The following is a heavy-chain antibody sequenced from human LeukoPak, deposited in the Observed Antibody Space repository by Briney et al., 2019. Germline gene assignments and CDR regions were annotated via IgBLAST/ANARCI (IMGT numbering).Heavy chain of an antibody. D-gene: IGHD3-3*01. Sequence: GGSLRLSCAASGFAFSSYAMSWVRQAPGKGLEWVSSISGSGGNTYYADSVKGRFTISRDNSKNTLYLQMNSLRAEDTAVYYCAKVKPGRYHFWSGSYTTYYYYYMDVWGKGTTVTVSS. J-gene: IGHJ6*03. V-gene: IGHV3-23*01. CDR2: ISGSGGNT. CDR1: GFAFSSYA. CDR3: AKVKPGRYHFWSGSYTTYYYYYMDV.